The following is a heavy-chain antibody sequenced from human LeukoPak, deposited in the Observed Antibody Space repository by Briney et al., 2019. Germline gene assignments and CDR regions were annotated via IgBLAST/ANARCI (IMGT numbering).Heavy chain of an antibody. CDR2: ISAYNGNT. J-gene: IGHJ4*02. V-gene: IGHV1-18*01. CDR1: GYTFTKYG. D-gene: IGHD3-3*01. CDR3: ARDKSITIFGVILPVY. Sequence: ASVKVSCKASGYTFTKYGITWVRQAPGQGLEWMGWISAYNGNTNYAQHLQGRVAMTTDTSTSTAYMELRSLRSDDTAVYYCARDKSITIFGVILPVYWGQGTLVTVSS.